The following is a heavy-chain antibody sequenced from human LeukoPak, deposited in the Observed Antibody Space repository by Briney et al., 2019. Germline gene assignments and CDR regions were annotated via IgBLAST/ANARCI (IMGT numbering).Heavy chain of an antibody. CDR3: ARMAYYDILTXXXAAFDI. Sequence: PSETLSLTCAVYGGSFSGYYWSWIRQPPGKGLEWIGEINHSGSTNYNPSLKSRVTISVDTSKNQFSLKLSSVTAADTAVYYCARMAYYDILTXXXAAFDIWGQXTMVTVS. J-gene: IGHJ3*02. D-gene: IGHD3-9*01. V-gene: IGHV4-34*01. CDR1: GGSFSGYY. CDR2: INHSGST.